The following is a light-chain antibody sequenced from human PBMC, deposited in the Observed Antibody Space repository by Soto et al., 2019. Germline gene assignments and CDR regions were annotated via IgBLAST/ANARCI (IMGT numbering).Light chain of an antibody. CDR1: QSISNY. CDR3: QKSYSTPT. Sequence: DIQMTQSPSSLSASVGDRVTITCRASQSISNYLNWYQQKPGKAPKLLIYAASSLQSGVPSRFSGRGSGTDFTLIISSLQPEDFATYYCQKSYSTPTFGQGTKLEIK. CDR2: AAS. J-gene: IGKJ2*01. V-gene: IGKV1-39*01.